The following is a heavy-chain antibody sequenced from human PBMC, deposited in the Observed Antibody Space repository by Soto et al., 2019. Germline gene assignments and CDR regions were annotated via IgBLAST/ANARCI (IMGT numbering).Heavy chain of an antibody. CDR2: IYYTEGT. J-gene: IGHJ4*02. Sequence: PSETLSLTCTVSGASITSNSYWAWMRQPPGKGLEWIGSIYYTEGTSSNPSLRSRVTMSVDTSNNQFSLRLSSVTAADTAVYYCARHERSRGYLYSDYDSGSEWGQGTQVTVSS. V-gene: IGHV4-39*01. CDR1: GASITSNSY. D-gene: IGHD5-12*01. CDR3: ARHERSRGYLYSDYDSGSE.